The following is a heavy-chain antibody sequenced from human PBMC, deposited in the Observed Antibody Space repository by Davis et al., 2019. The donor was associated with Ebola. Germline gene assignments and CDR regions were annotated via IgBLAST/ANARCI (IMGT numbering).Heavy chain of an antibody. CDR3: SASKRYCSGGSCYSDWTYYYYYYMDV. D-gene: IGHD2-15*01. J-gene: IGHJ6*03. V-gene: IGHV1-46*01. Sequence: ASVKVSCKASGYTFTSYYMHWVRQAPGQGLEWMGIINPSGGSTSYAKKFQGRVTITRDMSTSTAYMELSSLRSEDTAVYYCSASKRYCSGGSCYSDWTYYYYYYMDVWGKGTTVTVSS. CDR1: GYTFTSYY. CDR2: INPSGGST.